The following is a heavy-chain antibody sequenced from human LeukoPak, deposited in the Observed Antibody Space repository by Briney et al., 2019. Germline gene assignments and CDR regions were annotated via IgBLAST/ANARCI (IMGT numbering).Heavy chain of an antibody. CDR3: ASGSPGYSYGYGHLFDY. CDR1: GGSFSSYA. CDR2: IIPIFGTA. J-gene: IGHJ4*02. Sequence: SVKVSCKASGGSFSSYAISWVRQAPGQGLEWMGGIIPIFGTANYAQKFQGRVTITTDESTSTAYMELSSLRSEDTAVYYCASGSPGYSYGYGHLFDYWGQGTLVTVSS. V-gene: IGHV1-69*05. D-gene: IGHD5-18*01.